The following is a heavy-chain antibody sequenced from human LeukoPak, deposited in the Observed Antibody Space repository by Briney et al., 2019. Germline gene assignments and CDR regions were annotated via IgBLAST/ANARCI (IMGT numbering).Heavy chain of an antibody. CDR2: ISYDGSNK. CDR3: ARTMVPWYYDSSGYGTFDY. Sequence: TGGSLRLSCAASGFTFSSYAIHWVRQAPGKGLEWVAVISYDGSNKYYADSVKGRFTISRDNSKNTLYLQMNSLRAEGTAVYYCARTMVPWYYDSSGYGTFDYWGQGTLVTVSS. V-gene: IGHV3-30-3*01. D-gene: IGHD3-22*01. CDR1: GFTFSSYA. J-gene: IGHJ4*02.